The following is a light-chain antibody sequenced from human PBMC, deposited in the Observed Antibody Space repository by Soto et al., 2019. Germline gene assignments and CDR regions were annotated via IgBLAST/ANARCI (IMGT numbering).Light chain of an antibody. CDR3: QQYGNSPLA. Sequence: PGEEPTLSCRASQSVTTRYLAWYRQKPGQAPRLLMYGASNRATGIPDRLSGSGSGTDFSLTISGLEPEDLAVYYRQQYGNSPLAFGGGTKVDIK. V-gene: IGKV3-20*01. CDR1: QSVTTRY. CDR2: GAS. J-gene: IGKJ4*01.